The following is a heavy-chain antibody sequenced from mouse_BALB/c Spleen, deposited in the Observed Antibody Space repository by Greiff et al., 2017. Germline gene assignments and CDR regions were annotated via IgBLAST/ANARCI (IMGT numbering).Heavy chain of an antibody. V-gene: IGHV5-12-1*01. CDR1: GFAFSSYD. J-gene: IGHJ2*01. CDR3: ARQTSYFDY. CDR2: ISSGGGST. Sequence: EVQGVESGGGLVKPGGSLKLSCAASGFAFSSYDMSWVRQTPEKRLEWVAYISSGGGSTYYPDTVKGRFTISRDNAKNTLYLQMSSLKSEDTAMYYCARQTSYFDYWGQGTTLTVSS.